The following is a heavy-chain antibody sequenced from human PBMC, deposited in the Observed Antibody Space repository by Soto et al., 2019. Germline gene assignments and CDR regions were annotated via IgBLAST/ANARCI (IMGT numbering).Heavy chain of an antibody. Sequence: ASVKVSCKASGYTFTSYDINWVRQATGQGLEWMGWMNPNSGNTGYAQKFQGRVTMTRDTSTSTVYMELSSLRSEDTAVYYCARGGTPAGIVLMVYAAGPFDYWGQGTLVTVSS. J-gene: IGHJ4*02. D-gene: IGHD2-8*01. CDR3: ARGGTPAGIVLMVYAAGPFDY. CDR2: MNPNSGNT. CDR1: GYTFTSYD. V-gene: IGHV1-8*01.